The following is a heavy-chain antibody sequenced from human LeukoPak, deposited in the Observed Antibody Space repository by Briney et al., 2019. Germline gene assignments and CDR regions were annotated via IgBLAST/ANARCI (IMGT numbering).Heavy chain of an antibody. CDR1: GFTFNNYA. CDR3: ARYCTSTSCADSSYYGMDV. D-gene: IGHD2-2*01. V-gene: IGHV3-23*01. Sequence: GGSLRLSCAASGFTFNNYAVSWVRQAPGKGLEWVSAISGSGGSTYYADSVKGRFTISRDNSKNTLYLQMTSLRAEDSAVYYCARYCTSTSCADSSYYGMDVWGQGTTVTVSS. J-gene: IGHJ6*02. CDR2: ISGSGGST.